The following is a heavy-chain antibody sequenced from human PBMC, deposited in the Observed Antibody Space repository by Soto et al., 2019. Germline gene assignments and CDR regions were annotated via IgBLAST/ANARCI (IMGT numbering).Heavy chain of an antibody. D-gene: IGHD3-10*01. CDR1: AGSISSYY. J-gene: IGHJ3*02. Sequence: SETLSLTCTVSAGSISSYYWSWIRQPPGKGLEWIGSIYNSGSTNYNPSLKSRVTISVDTSKNQFSLKLSSVTAADTAVYYCARVWGGAFDIWGQGTMVTVSS. CDR3: ARVWGGAFDI. V-gene: IGHV4-59*01. CDR2: IYNSGST.